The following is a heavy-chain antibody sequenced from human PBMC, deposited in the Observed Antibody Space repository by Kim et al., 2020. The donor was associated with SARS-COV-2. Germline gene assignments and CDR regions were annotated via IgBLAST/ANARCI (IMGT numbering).Heavy chain of an antibody. V-gene: IGHV3-23*01. J-gene: IGHJ4*02. D-gene: IGHD4-17*01. Sequence: YVKGRFTISRDNSKNTLYLQMSSLRVEDTALYYCAKNNVYDDYPRGFDFWGRGALVTVSS. CDR3: AKNNVYDDYPRGFDF.